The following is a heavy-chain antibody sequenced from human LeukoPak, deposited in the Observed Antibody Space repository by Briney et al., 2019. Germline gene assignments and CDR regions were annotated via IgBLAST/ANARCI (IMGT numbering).Heavy chain of an antibody. J-gene: IGHJ6*03. D-gene: IGHD6-13*01. V-gene: IGHV5-51*01. CDR3: ARIAAAGTSIYYYYYMDV. CDR1: GYSFTSYW. CDR2: IYPGDSDT. Sequence: GESLKISCKGSGYSFTSYWIGWVRQMPGKGLEWMGIIYPGDSDTRYSPSFQGQVTISADKSISTAYLQWSSLKASDTAMYYCARIAAAGTSIYYYYYMDVWGKGTTVTVSS.